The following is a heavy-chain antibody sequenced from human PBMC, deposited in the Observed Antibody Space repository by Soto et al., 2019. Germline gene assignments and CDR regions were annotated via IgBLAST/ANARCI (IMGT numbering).Heavy chain of an antibody. V-gene: IGHV3-23*01. D-gene: IGHD3-16*01. Sequence: EVQLLESGGGLVQPGGSLRLSCAASGYKFSNYAMTWVRQAPGKGLEWDSCISNGGDYIYYADAVKGRVTISRDRSTSTLYLQMNGLTADDTAVYYCAKGAGPLGTNDWYFDVWGRGTLVTVSP. CDR3: AKGAGPLGTNDWYFDV. J-gene: IGHJ2*01. CDR2: ISNGGDYI. CDR1: GYKFSNYA.